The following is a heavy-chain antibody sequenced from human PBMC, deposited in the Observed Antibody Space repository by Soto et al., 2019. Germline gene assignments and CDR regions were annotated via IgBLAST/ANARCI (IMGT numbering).Heavy chain of an antibody. CDR1: GGSFSGYY. J-gene: IGHJ5*02. CDR3: ARGRPTAWYYDFWSGYYESWFDP. Sequence: LSLTCAVYGGSFSGYYWSWIRQPPGKGLEWIGETNHSGSTNYNPSLKSRVTISVDTSKSQFSLKLSSVTAADTAVYYCARGRPTAWYYDFWSGYYESWFDPWGQGTLVTVSS. CDR2: TNHSGST. V-gene: IGHV4-34*01. D-gene: IGHD3-3*01.